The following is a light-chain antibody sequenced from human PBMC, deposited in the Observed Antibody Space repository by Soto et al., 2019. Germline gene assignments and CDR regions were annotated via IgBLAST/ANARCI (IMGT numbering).Light chain of an antibody. J-gene: IGKJ1*01. CDR2: WAS. CDR3: QQYFNTPWT. Sequence: DVVMTQSPESLAVSLGERATINCRSSQSVLYSSSNKNYLAWYRQKPGQPPELLIYWASTRESGVPDRISGIGSQTDFTLTITSLQAEAVAIYYCQQYFNTPWTFGQGTKVEIK. V-gene: IGKV4-1*01. CDR1: QSVLYSSSNKNY.